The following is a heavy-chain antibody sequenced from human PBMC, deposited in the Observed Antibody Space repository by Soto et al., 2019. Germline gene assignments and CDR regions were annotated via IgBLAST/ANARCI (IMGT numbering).Heavy chain of an antibody. CDR3: ARGEDYSNYRYYYYYYGMDV. Sequence: ASVKVSCKASGYTFTSYDINWVRQATGQGLEWMGWMNPNSGNTGYAQKFQGRVTMTRNTSISTAYMELSSLRSEDTAVYYCARGEDYSNYRYYYYYYGMDVWGQGTTVTVPS. J-gene: IGHJ6*02. D-gene: IGHD4-4*01. CDR1: GYTFTSYD. CDR2: MNPNSGNT. V-gene: IGHV1-8*01.